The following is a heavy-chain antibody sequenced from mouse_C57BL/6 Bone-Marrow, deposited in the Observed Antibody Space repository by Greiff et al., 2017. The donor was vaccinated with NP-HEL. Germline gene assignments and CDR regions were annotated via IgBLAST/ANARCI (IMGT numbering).Heavy chain of an antibody. Sequence: DVQLVESEGGLVQPGSSMKLSCTASGFTFSDYYMAWVRQVPEKGLEWVANINYDGSSTYYLDSLKSRFIISRDNAKNILYLQMSSLKSEDTATYYCARVDGSSLDYWGQGTTLTVSS. J-gene: IGHJ2*01. CDR2: INYDGSST. CDR3: ARVDGSSLDY. V-gene: IGHV5-16*01. CDR1: GFTFSDYY. D-gene: IGHD1-1*01.